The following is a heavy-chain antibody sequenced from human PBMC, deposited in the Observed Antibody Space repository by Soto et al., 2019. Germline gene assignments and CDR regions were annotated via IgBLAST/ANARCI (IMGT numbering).Heavy chain of an antibody. D-gene: IGHD4-17*01. J-gene: IGHJ4*02. CDR3: AREYGDPYYFDY. CDR1: GYTFTGYY. Sequence: ASVKGSCKASGYTFTGYYRHWVRQAPGQGLEWMGWINPNSGGTNYAQKFQGWVTMTRDTSISTAYMELSRLRSDDTAVYYCAREYGDPYYFDYWGQGTLVTVSS. CDR2: INPNSGGT. V-gene: IGHV1-2*04.